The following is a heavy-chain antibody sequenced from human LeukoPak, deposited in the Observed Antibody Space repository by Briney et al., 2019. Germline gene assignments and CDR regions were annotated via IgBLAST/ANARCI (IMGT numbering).Heavy chain of an antibody. CDR1: GGSISSYY. J-gene: IGHJ5*02. D-gene: IGHD3-3*01. Sequence: SETLSLTCTVSGGSISSYYWSWIRQPPGKGLEWIGYIYYSGSTNYNPSLKSRVTISVDTSKNQFSLQLSSVTAADTAVYYCARGAELVTIFGGVTYNWFDPWGEGTLVTVSS. CDR2: IYYSGST. CDR3: ARGAELVTIFGGVTYNWFDP. V-gene: IGHV4-59*01.